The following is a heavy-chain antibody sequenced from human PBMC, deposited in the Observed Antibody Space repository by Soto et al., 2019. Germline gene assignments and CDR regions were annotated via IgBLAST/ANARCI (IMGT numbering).Heavy chain of an antibody. J-gene: IGHJ4*02. Sequence: GGSLRLSCAASGFTFSSYSMNWVRQAPGKGLEWVSYISSSSSTIYYADSVKGRFTISRDNAKNSLYLQMNSLRDEDTAVYYCARDEVDSIWSGYYTKGRFDYWGQGTLVTVSS. CDR2: ISSSSSTI. V-gene: IGHV3-48*02. CDR1: GFTFSSYS. D-gene: IGHD3-3*01. CDR3: ARDEVDSIWSGYYTKGRFDY.